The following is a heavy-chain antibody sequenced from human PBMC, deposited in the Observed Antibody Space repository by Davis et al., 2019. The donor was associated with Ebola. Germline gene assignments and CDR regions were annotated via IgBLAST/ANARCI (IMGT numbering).Heavy chain of an antibody. V-gene: IGHV4-59*02. CDR2: ISNGGRT. Sequence: SETLSLTCSVSGGSVGSDYWSWIRQSPGKGLEWIAFISNGGRTIYNPSLRGRVTISVDTSKNQFSLKLSSVTAADTAVYYCARGSVVVVAATLYYYYGMDVWGKGTTVTVSS. J-gene: IGHJ6*04. CDR3: ARGSVVVVAATLYYYYGMDV. D-gene: IGHD2-15*01. CDR1: GGSVGSDY.